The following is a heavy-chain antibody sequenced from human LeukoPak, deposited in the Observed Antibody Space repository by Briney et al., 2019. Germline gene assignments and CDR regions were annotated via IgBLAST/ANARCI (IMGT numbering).Heavy chain of an antibody. CDR3: ARDFHDSSGPPINFQH. CDR2: INPSGGST. D-gene: IGHD3-22*01. CDR1: GYTLTSYY. J-gene: IGHJ1*01. V-gene: IGHV1-46*01. Sequence: ASVKVSCKASGYTLTSYYMHWVRQAPGQGLEWMGIINPSGGSTSYAQKCQGRITMTRDTSTSTVYMDLSSLRSEDTAVYYCARDFHDSSGPPINFQHWGQGTLVTVSS.